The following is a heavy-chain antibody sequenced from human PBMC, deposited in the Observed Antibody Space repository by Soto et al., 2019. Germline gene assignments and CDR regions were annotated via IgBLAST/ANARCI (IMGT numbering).Heavy chain of an antibody. J-gene: IGHJ4*02. CDR2: ISGSGGST. V-gene: IGHV3-23*01. CDR1: GFTFSSYA. D-gene: IGHD6-6*01. Sequence: EVQLLESGGGLVQPGGSLRLSCAASGFTFSSYAMSWVRKAPGKGLEWVSAISGSGGSTYYADSVKGRFTISRDNSKNTLYLQMNSLRAEDTAVYYCVKGDYIAAHLANYWGQGTLVTVSS. CDR3: VKGDYIAAHLANY.